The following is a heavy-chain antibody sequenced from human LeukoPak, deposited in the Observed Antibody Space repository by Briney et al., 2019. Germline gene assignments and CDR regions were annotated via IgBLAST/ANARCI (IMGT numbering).Heavy chain of an antibody. V-gene: IGHV4-59*01. CDR3: ARVGDDSGYYHYYYYYMDV. D-gene: IGHD3-22*01. CDR1: GGSISSYY. Sequence: SETLSLTCTVSGGSISSYYWSWIRQPPGKGLEWIGYIYYSRSTNYNPSLKSRVTISVDTSKNQFSLKLSSVTAADTAVYYCARVGDDSGYYHYYYYYMDVWGKGTTVTISS. CDR2: IYYSRST. J-gene: IGHJ6*03.